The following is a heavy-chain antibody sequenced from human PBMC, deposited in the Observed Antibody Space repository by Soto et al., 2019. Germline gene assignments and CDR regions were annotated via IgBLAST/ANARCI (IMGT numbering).Heavy chain of an antibody. CDR1: GFTLSNYW. J-gene: IGHJ4*02. Sequence: GGSLSLSCAASGFTLSNYWMTWVRQAPGKGLEWVANINKDGSQKNYVDSVKGRFTIARDNGQNSLSLQMNSLRVEDTAVYYCVRELGLAYWGQGALVTVPQ. D-gene: IGHD7-27*01. V-gene: IGHV3-7*03. CDR3: VRELGLAY. CDR2: INKDGSQK.